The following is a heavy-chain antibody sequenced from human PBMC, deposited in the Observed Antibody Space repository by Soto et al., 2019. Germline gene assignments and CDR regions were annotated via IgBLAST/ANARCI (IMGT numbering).Heavy chain of an antibody. J-gene: IGHJ5*02. CDR2: IYYSGST. CDR3: ARDLGSFDP. Sequence: SETLSLTCTVSGGSISSYYWSWIRQPPGKGLEWIGYIYYSGSTNYNPSLESRVTISVDTSKNQFSLKLSSVTAADTAVYYCARDLGSFDPWGQGALVTVSS. V-gene: IGHV4-59*01. CDR1: GGSISSYY.